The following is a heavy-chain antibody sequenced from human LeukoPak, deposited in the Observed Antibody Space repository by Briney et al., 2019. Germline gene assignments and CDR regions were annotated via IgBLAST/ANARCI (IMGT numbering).Heavy chain of an antibody. J-gene: IGHJ4*02. D-gene: IGHD3-22*01. CDR2: ISSSGSTI. CDR1: GFTFSDYY. V-gene: IGHV3-11*01. CDR3: ARIDYDSSGYYAGSAGEYYFDY. Sequence: GGSLRLSCAASGFTFSDYYMSWIRQAPGKGLEWVSYISSSGSTIYYADSVKGRFTISRDNAKNSLYLQMNSLRAEDTAVYYCARIDYDSSGYYAGSAGEYYFDYWGQGTLVTVSS.